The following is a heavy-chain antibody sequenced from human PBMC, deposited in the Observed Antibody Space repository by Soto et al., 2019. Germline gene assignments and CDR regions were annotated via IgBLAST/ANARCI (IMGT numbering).Heavy chain of an antibody. D-gene: IGHD2-2*01. J-gene: IGHJ4*02. V-gene: IGHV4-34*01. Sequence: KSSETLSLTCAVYGGSFSGYYWNWIRQPPGKGLEWIGEINHSGSTNYNPSLKSRVTISVDTSKNQFSLKLSSVTAADTAVYYGVGFCSRNSCSDYWGQGTLVTVSS. CDR2: INHSGST. CDR1: GGSFSGYY. CDR3: VGFCSRNSCSDY.